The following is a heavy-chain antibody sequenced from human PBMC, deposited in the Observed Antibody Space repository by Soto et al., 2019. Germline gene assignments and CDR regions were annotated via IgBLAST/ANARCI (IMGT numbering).Heavy chain of an antibody. D-gene: IGHD2-15*01. J-gene: IGHJ5*02. Sequence: GGSLRLSCAASGFTFSSYAMSWVRQAPGKGLEWVSAISGSGGSTYYADSVKGRFTISRDNSKNTLYLQMNSLRAEDTAVYYCANLPYGGSPGDWFDTWGQGTLVSVSS. CDR3: ANLPYGGSPGDWFDT. CDR2: ISGSGGST. CDR1: GFTFSSYA. V-gene: IGHV3-23*01.